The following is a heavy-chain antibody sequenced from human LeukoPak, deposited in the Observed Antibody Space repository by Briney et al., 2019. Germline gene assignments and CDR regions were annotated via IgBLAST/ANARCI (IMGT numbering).Heavy chain of an antibody. D-gene: IGHD3-3*01. CDR1: GYFISIAYY. J-gene: IGHJ4*02. Sequence: SETLSLTCAVSGYFISIAYYWGWIRQPPGKGLEWIGRIFRGGSTSYNPSLMSRLTMSMDTSKNQFSLQLTSVTAADTAVYYCARYDSRGSGSTQLEYWGQGILVTISS. CDR2: IFRGGST. V-gene: IGHV4-38-2*01. CDR3: ARYDSRGSGSTQLEY.